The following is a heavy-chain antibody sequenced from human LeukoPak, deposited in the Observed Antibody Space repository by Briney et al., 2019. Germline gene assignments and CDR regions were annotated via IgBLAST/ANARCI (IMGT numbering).Heavy chain of an antibody. Sequence: GESLKISCKGSGYSFTSYWIGWVRQMPGKGLEWMGIIYPGDSDTRYSPSFQGQVTISADKSISTAYLQWSSLKASDTAMYYCARSTPPFESSRAFDIWGQGTMVTVSS. D-gene: IGHD3-10*01. CDR1: GYSFTSYW. J-gene: IGHJ3*02. CDR3: ARSTPPFESSRAFDI. V-gene: IGHV5-51*01. CDR2: IYPGDSDT.